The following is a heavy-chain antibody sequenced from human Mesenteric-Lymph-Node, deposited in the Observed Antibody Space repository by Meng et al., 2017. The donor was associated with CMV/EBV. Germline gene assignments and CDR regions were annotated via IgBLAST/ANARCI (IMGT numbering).Heavy chain of an antibody. J-gene: IGHJ4*02. CDR2: IYNSVST. D-gene: IGHD5-12*01. CDR3: ARDHDSAYDSHYYFDY. CDR1: GDSVSGGSYY. Sequence: SETLSLTCTVSGDSVSGGSYYWTWIRQAPGKGLEWIGYIYNSVSTNYNPSLKSRVTISVDTSKNQFSLKLSSVTAADTAVYYCARDHDSAYDSHYYFDYWGQGTLVTVSS. V-gene: IGHV4-61*01.